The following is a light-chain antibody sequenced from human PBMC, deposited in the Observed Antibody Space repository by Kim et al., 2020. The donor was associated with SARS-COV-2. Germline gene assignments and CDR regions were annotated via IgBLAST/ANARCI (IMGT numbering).Light chain of an antibody. CDR1: GHNVSFLG. J-gene: IGLJ3*02. CDR3: SAWDRSLGAWV. CDR2: RNF. Sequence: QTAKPTYSGDGHNVSFLGAAWVQQHQGHPPKLLSYRNFSRPSDISERLSASRSGISASLTITGLQPEDEADYYCSAWDRSLGAWVFGGGTQLTVL. V-gene: IGLV10-54*01.